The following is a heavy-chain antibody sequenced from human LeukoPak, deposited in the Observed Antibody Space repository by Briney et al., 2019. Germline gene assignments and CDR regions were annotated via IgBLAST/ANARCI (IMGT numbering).Heavy chain of an antibody. CDR1: GYTFTSYY. D-gene: IGHD5-24*01. Sequence: SVKVSCKASGYTFTSYYMHWVRQAPGQGLEWMGGIIPIFGTANYAQKFQGRVTITADESTSTAYMELSSLRSEDTAVYYCASSRRPVSLRDDYNYWFDPWGQGTLVTVSS. CDR2: IIPIFGTA. V-gene: IGHV1-69*13. CDR3: ASSRRPVSLRDDYNYWFDP. J-gene: IGHJ5*02.